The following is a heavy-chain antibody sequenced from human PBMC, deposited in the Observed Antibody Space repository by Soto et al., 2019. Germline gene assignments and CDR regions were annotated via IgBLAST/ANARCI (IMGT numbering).Heavy chain of an antibody. CDR1: GGTFRNYP. CDR2: IFPLTDIP. V-gene: IGHV1-69*02. CDR3: ARGPLVVLIYFAS. J-gene: IGHJ4*02. Sequence: QVQLVQSGTEVKKPGSSVKVSCKASGGTFRNYPINWVRQAPGQGLEWMGSIFPLTDIPDYAQNFQARLTISADKSTSTAYMELSSLTSDDTAMYFCARGPLVVLIYFASWGQGTLVTVSS.